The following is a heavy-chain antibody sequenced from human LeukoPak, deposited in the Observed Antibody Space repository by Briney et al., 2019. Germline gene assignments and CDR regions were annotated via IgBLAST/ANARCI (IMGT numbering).Heavy chain of an antibody. V-gene: IGHV3-21*01. Sequence: GGSLRLSCAASGFTFSSYSMNWVRQAPGKGLEWVSSISSSSSYIYSADSVKGRFTISRDNARNSLYLRMNSLRADDTAVYYCARDLGRGFDYWGQGTLVTVSS. CDR2: ISSSSSYI. CDR1: GFTFSSYS. CDR3: ARDLGRGFDY. J-gene: IGHJ4*02. D-gene: IGHD1-1*01.